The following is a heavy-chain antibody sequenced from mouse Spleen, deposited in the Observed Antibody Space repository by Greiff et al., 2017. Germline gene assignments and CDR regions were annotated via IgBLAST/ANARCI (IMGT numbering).Heavy chain of an antibody. D-gene: IGHD1-1*01. Sequence: EVQGVDSGGGLVQPGGSLSLSCAASGFTFTDYYMSWVRQPPGKALEWLGFIRNKANGYTTEYSASVKGRFTISRDNSQSILYLQMNALRAEDSATYYCARSPILYYYGSSHWYFDVWGTGTTVTVSS. CDR3: ARSPILYYYGSSHWYFDV. V-gene: IGHV7-3*01. CDR1: GFTFTDYY. J-gene: IGHJ1*03. CDR2: IRNKANGYTT.